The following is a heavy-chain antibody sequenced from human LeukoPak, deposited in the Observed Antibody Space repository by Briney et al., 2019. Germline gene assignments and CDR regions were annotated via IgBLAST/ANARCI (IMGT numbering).Heavy chain of an antibody. V-gene: IGHV4-34*01. D-gene: IGHD2-15*01. CDR1: GGSFSGYY. CDR3: ASLLKTVGVPSTYPWWFDP. CDR2: INHSGST. Sequence: SETLSLTCAVYGGSFSGYYWSWIRQPPGKGLEWIGEINHSGSTNYNPSLKSRVTISVDTSKNQFSLKLSSVTAADTAVYYCASLLKTVGVPSTYPWWFDPWGQGTLVTVSS. J-gene: IGHJ5*02.